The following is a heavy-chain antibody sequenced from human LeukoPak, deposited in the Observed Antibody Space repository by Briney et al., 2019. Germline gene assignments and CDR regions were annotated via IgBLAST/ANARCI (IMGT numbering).Heavy chain of an antibody. CDR2: ISSSSSYT. V-gene: IGHV3-11*03. D-gene: IGHD6-13*01. CDR1: GFTFSDYY. J-gene: IGHJ4*02. CDR3: ARPPRYSSSWLDC. Sequence: GGSLRLSCAASGFTFSDYYMSWIRQAPGKGLEWVSYISSSSSYTNYADSVKGRFTISRDDAKNSLYLQMNSLRAEDTAVYYCARPPRYSSSWLDCWGQGALVTVSS.